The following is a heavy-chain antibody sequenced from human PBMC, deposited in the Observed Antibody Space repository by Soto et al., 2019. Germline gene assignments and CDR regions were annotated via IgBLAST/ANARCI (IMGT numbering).Heavy chain of an antibody. CDR3: ARDHGRAANSNWFDP. CDR2: ISSSSSYT. CDR1: GFTFSDYY. J-gene: IGHJ5*02. V-gene: IGHV3-11*05. D-gene: IGHD2-15*01. Sequence: QVQLVESGGGLVKPGGSLRLSCAASGFTFSDYYMSWIRQAPGKGLEWVSYISSSSSYTNYADSVKGRFTISRDNAKNSLYLQMNSLRAEDTAVYYCARDHGRAANSNWFDPWGQGTLVTFSS.